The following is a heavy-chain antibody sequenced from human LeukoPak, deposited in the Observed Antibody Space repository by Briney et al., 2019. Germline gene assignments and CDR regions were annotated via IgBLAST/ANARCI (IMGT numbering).Heavy chain of an antibody. D-gene: IGHD6-13*01. CDR3: ARAPSPGIAAPPFQH. CDR1: GGSFSGYY. V-gene: IGHV4-34*01. Sequence: KPSETLSLTCAVYGGSFSGYYWSWIRQPPGKGLEWIGEINHSGSTNYNPSLKSRVTISVDTSKNQFSLKLSSVTAADTAVYYCARAPSPGIAAPPFQHWGQGTLVTVSS. CDR2: INHSGST. J-gene: IGHJ1*01.